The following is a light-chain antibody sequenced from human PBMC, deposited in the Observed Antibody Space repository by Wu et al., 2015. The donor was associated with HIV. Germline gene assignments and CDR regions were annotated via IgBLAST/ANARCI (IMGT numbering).Light chain of an antibody. Sequence: EIVLTQSPGTLSLSPGERVTLSCRASQSVRGSSLAWYQQKPGQAPRLLIYDASSRATGIPDRFSGSGSGTDFTLTISRLEPEDLAVYYCQQYGSPPATFGQGTKVE. CDR2: DAS. CDR3: QQYGSPPAT. CDR1: QSVRGSS. J-gene: IGKJ1*01. V-gene: IGKV3-20*01.